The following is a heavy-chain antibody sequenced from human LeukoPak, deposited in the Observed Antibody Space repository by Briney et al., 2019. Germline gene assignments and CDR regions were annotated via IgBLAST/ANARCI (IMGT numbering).Heavy chain of an antibody. J-gene: IGHJ4*02. CDR2: IYYSGST. Sequence: SETLSLTCTVSGGSISSYYWNWIRQPPGKGLEWIGNIYYSGSTNYNPSLKSRVTISVDTSKNQFSLKLSSVTAADTAVYYCARHAGYCSGGSCYRTFDYWGQGTLVTVSS. CDR1: GGSISSYY. V-gene: IGHV4-59*08. CDR3: ARHAGYCSGGSCYRTFDY. D-gene: IGHD2-15*01.